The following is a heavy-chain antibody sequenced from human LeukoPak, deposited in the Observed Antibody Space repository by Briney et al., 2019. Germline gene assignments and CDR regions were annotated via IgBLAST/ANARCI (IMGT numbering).Heavy chain of an antibody. CDR2: INHSGST. CDR1: GGSFSGYY. CDR3: ARLFGWKVYVWSIAAAGREGDAFDI. J-gene: IGHJ3*02. V-gene: IGHV4-34*01. D-gene: IGHD6-13*01. Sequence: SETLSLTCAVYGGSFSGYYWSWIRQPPGKGLEWIGEINHSGSTNYNPSLKSRVTISVDTSKNQFSLKLSSVTAADTAVYYCARLFGWKVYVWSIAAAGREGDAFDIWGQGTMVTVSS.